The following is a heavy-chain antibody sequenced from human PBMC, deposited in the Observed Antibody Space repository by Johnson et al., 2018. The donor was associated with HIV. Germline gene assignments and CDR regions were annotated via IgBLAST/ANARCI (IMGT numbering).Heavy chain of an antibody. Sequence: VQLVESGGGVVQPGRSLRLSCAASGFTVSSNYMSWVRQAPGKGPEWVSVIYSGGSTYYADSVKGRFTISRDNSKNTLYLQMNSLRAEDTAVYYCARDEVAGAFDIWGQGTMVTVSS. CDR2: IYSGGST. CDR1: GFTVSSNY. J-gene: IGHJ3*02. V-gene: IGHV3-53*01. CDR3: ARDEVAGAFDI.